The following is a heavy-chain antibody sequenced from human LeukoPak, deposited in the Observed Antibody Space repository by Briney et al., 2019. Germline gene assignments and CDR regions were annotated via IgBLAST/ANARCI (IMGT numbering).Heavy chain of an antibody. CDR2: INHSGST. CDR3: ACRGYYDFWSGYYGDDAFDI. Sequence: SETLSLTCAVYGGSFSGYYWSWIRQPPGKGLEWIGEINHSGSTNYNPSLKSRVTISVDTSKNQFSLKLSSVTGADTAVYYCACRGYYDFWSGYYGDDAFDIWGQGTMVTVSS. J-gene: IGHJ3*02. CDR1: GGSFSGYY. V-gene: IGHV4-34*01. D-gene: IGHD3-3*01.